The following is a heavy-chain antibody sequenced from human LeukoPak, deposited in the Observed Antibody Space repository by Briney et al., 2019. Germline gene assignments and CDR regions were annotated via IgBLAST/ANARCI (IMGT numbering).Heavy chain of an antibody. CDR2: IYYSGST. J-gene: IGHJ6*03. CDR1: GGSFSGYY. Sequence: SETLSLTCAVYGGSFSGYYWSWIRQPPGKGLEWIGYIYYSGSTYYNPSLKSRVTISVDTSKNQFSLKLSSVTAADTAVYYCARARGTQDCSSTSCYTYYYYMDVWGKGTTVTVSS. CDR3: ARARGTQDCSSTSCYTYYYYMDV. D-gene: IGHD2-2*02. V-gene: IGHV4-34*09.